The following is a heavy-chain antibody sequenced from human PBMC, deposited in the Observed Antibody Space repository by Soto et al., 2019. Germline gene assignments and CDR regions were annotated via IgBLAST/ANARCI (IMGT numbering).Heavy chain of an antibody. CDR1: GFTFSSYE. J-gene: IGHJ4*02. D-gene: IGHD6-19*01. V-gene: IGHV3-48*03. CDR2: ISSSGRTI. CDR3: ARGYSGGWSRGDYFDY. Sequence: ESVGGVVQPGGSLRLSCAASGFTFSSYEMNWVRQAPGKGLEWVSYISSSGRTIYYADSVKGRFTISRDNAKNSLYLQMNNLRAEDTAVYFCARGYSGGWSRGDYFDYWGQGTLVTVSS.